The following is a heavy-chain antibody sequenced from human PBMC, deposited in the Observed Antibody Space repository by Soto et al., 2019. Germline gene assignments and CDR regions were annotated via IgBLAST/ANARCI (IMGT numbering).Heavy chain of an antibody. CDR2: MNPNSGNT. CDR1: GYTFTSYD. V-gene: IGHV1-8*01. D-gene: IGHD2-15*01. Sequence: ASVKVSCKASGYTFTSYDINWVRQATGQGLEWMGWMNPNSGNTGYAQKFQGRVTMTRNTSISTAYMELSSLRSEDTAVYYCARGREDIVVVVAATEGYYYYYMAVWGKGTTVTVSS. J-gene: IGHJ6*03. CDR3: ARGREDIVVVVAATEGYYYYYMAV.